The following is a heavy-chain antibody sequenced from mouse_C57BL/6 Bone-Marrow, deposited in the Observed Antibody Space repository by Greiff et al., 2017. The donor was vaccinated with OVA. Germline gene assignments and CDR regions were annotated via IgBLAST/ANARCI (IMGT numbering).Heavy chain of an antibody. V-gene: IGHV14-2*01. CDR1: GFNIKDYY. CDR3: ASFYGNYGWYFDV. D-gene: IGHD2-1*01. Sequence: VQLQQSGAELVKPGASVKLSCTASGFNIKDYYMHWVKQRTEQGLEWIGRIDPEDGETKSAPKFQGKATITADTSSNTAYLQLSSLTSEDTAVYYGASFYGNYGWYFDVWGTGTTVTVSS. J-gene: IGHJ1*03. CDR2: IDPEDGET.